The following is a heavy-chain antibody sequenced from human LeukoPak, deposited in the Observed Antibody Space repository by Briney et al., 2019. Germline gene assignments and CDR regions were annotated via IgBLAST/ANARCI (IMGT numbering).Heavy chain of an antibody. D-gene: IGHD3-10*01. J-gene: IGHJ6*03. Sequence: SETLSLTCTVSGGFTSSSSYHWGWVRQPPGKGLEWIANMYYGGSTDYNPSLKSRVTISVDTSKSQFSLKLSSVTAADTAVYYCARLKADGSGRYSYYYMDVWGKGTTVTVSS. CDR1: GGFTSSSSYH. CDR2: MYYGGST. V-gene: IGHV4-39*01. CDR3: ARLKADGSGRYSYYYMDV.